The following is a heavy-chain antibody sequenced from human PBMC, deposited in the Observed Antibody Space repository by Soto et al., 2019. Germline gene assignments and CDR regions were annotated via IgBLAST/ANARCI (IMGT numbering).Heavy chain of an antibody. J-gene: IGHJ4*02. CDR1: GYTFTGYY. D-gene: IGHD1-1*01. CDR3: ARSSHWNPPRNY. CDR2: INPNSGGT. Sequence: ASVKVSCKASGYTFTGYYMHWVRQAPGQGLEWMGWINPNSGGTNYAQKFQGRVAMTRDTSISTAYMELSRLRSDDTAVYYCARSSHWNPPRNYWGQGTLVTVSS. V-gene: IGHV1-2*02.